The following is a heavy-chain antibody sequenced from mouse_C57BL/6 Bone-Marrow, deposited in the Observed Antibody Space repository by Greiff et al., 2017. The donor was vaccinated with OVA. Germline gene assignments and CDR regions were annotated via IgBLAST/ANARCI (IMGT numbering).Heavy chain of an antibody. D-gene: IGHD1-1*01. J-gene: IGHJ1*03. Sequence: EVQLQQSGAELVRPGASVKLSCTASGFTFTDDYMHWVKQRPEQGLEWIGWIDPENGDTEYASKFQGKATITVDTSSNTAYLQLSSLTSEDTAVYYGTTLHYNSSSAYWYFDVWGTGTTVTVSS. CDR1: GFTFTDDY. CDR2: IDPENGDT. V-gene: IGHV14-4*01. CDR3: TTLHYNSSSAYWYFDV.